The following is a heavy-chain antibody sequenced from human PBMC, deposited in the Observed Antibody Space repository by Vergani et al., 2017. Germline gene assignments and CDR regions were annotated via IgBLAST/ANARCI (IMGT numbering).Heavy chain of an antibody. D-gene: IGHD3-22*01. CDR2: ISYDGSNK. CDR3: ARPTDSSGYFQVDY. Sequence: QVKLVESGGGVVQPGRSLRLSCTASGFTFSSYAMHWVRQAPGKGLEWVAVISYDGSNKYYADSVKGRFTISRDNAKNSLYLQMNSLRAEDTAVYYCARPTDSSGYFQVDYWGQGTLVTVSS. J-gene: IGHJ4*02. V-gene: IGHV3-30-3*01. CDR1: GFTFSSYA.